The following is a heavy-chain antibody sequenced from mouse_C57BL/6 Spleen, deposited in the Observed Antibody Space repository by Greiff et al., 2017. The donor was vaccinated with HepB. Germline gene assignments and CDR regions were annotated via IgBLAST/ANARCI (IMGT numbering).Heavy chain of an antibody. CDR1: GFTFSDYG. CDR2: ISSGSSTI. V-gene: IGHV5-17*01. D-gene: IGHD2-3*01. CDR3: ARDGYSYFDY. J-gene: IGHJ2*01. Sequence: EVHLVESGGGLVKPGGSLKLSCAASGFTFSDYGMHWVRQAPEKGLEWVAYISSGSSTIYYADTVKGRFTISRDNAKNTLFLQMTSLRSEDTAMYYCARDGYSYFDYWAKAPLSQSPQ.